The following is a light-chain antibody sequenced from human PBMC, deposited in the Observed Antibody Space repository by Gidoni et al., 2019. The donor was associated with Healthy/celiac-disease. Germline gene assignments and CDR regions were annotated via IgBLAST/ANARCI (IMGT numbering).Light chain of an antibody. J-gene: IGKJ3*01. CDR1: QGISSY. CDR3: QQLNSYPFT. V-gene: IGKV1-9*01. CDR2: AAS. Sequence: DIQLTKSPSFLSASVGDRVTITCRASQGISSYLAWYQQKPGKAPKLLIYAASTLQSGVPASFSGSGFGTEFTLTISSLQPEDFATYSCQQLNSYPFTFGPGTKVDIK.